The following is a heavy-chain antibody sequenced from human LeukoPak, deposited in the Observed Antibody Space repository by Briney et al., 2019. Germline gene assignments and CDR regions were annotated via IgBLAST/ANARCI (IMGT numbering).Heavy chain of an antibody. CDR3: ARCGDSSGCSLFDY. J-gene: IGHJ4*02. CDR1: GLTFSIHW. CDR2: INQDGSDK. Sequence: GGSLRLSCAASGLTFSIHWMNWVRQAPGKGLECVANINQDGSDKYYVDSVKGRFTISRDNTKNSLYLQMNSLRAEDTAVYYCARCGDSSGCSLFDYWGQGTLVTVSS. D-gene: IGHD6-19*01. V-gene: IGHV3-7*01.